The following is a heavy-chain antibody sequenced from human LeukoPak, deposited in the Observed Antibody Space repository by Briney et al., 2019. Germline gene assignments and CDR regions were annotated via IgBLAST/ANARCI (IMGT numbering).Heavy chain of an antibody. J-gene: IGHJ4*02. CDR1: GFTFSSYA. CDR3: AKDSNYYDSSGYYYGDY. CDR2: ISGSGGST. D-gene: IGHD3-22*01. Sequence: GGSLRLSCAASGFTFSSYAMSWVRQAPGKGLEWVSAISGSGGSTYYADSVKGRFTISRDNSKNTLYLQMNSLRAEDTAVYYCAKDSNYYDSSGYYYGDYWGQGTLVTVSS. V-gene: IGHV3-23*01.